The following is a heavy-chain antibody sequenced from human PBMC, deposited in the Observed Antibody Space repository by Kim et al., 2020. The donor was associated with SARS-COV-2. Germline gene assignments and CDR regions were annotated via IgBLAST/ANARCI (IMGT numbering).Heavy chain of an antibody. CDR2: GRQK. Sequence: GRQKYAVDSVKGRFTNSRDNAKNVVYLQMNSLTTEDTAVYYCARGRLGASWGQGTMVTVSS. CDR3: ARGRLGAS. V-gene: IGHV3-7*01. D-gene: IGHD1-26*01. J-gene: IGHJ3*01.